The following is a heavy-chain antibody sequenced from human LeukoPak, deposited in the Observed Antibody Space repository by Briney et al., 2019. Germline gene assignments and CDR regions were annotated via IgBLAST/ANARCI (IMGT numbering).Heavy chain of an antibody. CDR3: ARHYNLAAAGTD. Sequence: PSETLSLTCAVYGGSFSSYYWGWIRQPPGKGLEWIGSTYYSGSTYYNPSLKSRVTISVDTPKNQFSLKLSSVTAADTAVYYCARHYNLAAAGTDWGQGTLVTVSS. CDR1: GGSFSSYY. J-gene: IGHJ4*02. CDR2: TYYSGST. V-gene: IGHV4-39*01. D-gene: IGHD6-13*01.